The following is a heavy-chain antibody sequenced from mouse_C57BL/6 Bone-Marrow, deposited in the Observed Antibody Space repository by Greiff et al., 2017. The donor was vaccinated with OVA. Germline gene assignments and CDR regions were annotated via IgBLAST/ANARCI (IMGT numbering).Heavy chain of an antibody. V-gene: IGHV1-81*01. Sequence: QVHVKQSGAELARPGASVKLSCKASGYTFTSYGISWVKQRTGQGLEWIGEIYPRSGNTYYNEKFKGKATLTADKSSSTAYMELRSLTSEDSAVYFCASPNWEDWYFDVWGTGTTVTVSS. CDR3: ASPNWEDWYFDV. CDR1: GYTFTSYG. J-gene: IGHJ1*03. D-gene: IGHD4-1*01. CDR2: IYPRSGNT.